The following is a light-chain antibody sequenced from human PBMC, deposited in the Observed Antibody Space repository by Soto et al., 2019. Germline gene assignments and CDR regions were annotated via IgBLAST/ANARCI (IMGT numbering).Light chain of an antibody. CDR2: GAS. V-gene: IGKV3-15*01. J-gene: IGKJ1*01. CDR1: LGISIN. Sequence: EIVMTQSASTLSVSPGESVTLSWGASLGISINLAWYQQRPGQAPRLLIYGASTRATGVPARFSGSGYGTDFNLTISSLQSEDLAVYHCQQYNKWPQTFGQGTKVDIK. CDR3: QQYNKWPQT.